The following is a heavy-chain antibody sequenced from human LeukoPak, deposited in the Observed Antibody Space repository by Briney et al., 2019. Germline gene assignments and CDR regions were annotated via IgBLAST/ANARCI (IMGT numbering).Heavy chain of an antibody. Sequence: SETLSLTCTVSGGSIRSYYWSWIRQPPGKGLEWIGYIYYSGSANYNPSLKSRVTISIDTSKNQFSLKLTSVTAADTAIYYCTRDGRSGYEDLWGPGTLVTVSS. D-gene: IGHD5-12*01. CDR1: GGSIRSYY. CDR3: TRDGRSGYEDL. CDR2: IYYSGSA. V-gene: IGHV4-59*12. J-gene: IGHJ5*02.